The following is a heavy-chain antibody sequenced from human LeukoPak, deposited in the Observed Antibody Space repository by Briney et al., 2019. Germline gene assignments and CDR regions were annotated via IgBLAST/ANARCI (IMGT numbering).Heavy chain of an antibody. CDR2: INPSGGST. V-gene: IGHV1-46*01. CDR1: GYTFASYY. CDR3: ARYRPGRDYYDSGGYSDY. J-gene: IGHJ4*02. Sequence: ASVKVSCKASGYTFASYYMHWVRQAPGQGLEWMGIINPSGGSTSYAQKFQGRVTMTRDTSTSTVYMELSSLRSEDTAVYYCARYRPGRDYYDSGGYSDYWGQGTLVTVSS. D-gene: IGHD3-22*01.